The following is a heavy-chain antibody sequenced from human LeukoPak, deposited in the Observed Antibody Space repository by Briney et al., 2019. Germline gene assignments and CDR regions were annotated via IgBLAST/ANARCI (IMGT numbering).Heavy chain of an antibody. V-gene: IGHV1-69*13. CDR1: GGTFKNYA. CDR3: ASGGAAGYSSGWPNFDY. Sequence: ASVTVSCKASGGTFKNYAISWVRQAPGQGLEWMGGIIPIFGTANYAQKFQGRVTITADESTSTAYMELSSLRSEDTAVYYCASGGAAGYSSGWPNFDYWGQGTLVTVSS. CDR2: IIPIFGTA. J-gene: IGHJ4*02. D-gene: IGHD6-19*01.